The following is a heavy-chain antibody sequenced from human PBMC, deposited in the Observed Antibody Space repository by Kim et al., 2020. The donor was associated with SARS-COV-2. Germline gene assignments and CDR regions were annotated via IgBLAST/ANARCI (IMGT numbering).Heavy chain of an antibody. V-gene: IGHV2-5*02. CDR3: AHSFRRSHYSSSWYGGGDWFDP. CDR2: IYWDDDK. D-gene: IGHD6-13*01. CDR1: GFSLSTSGVG. Sequence: SGPTLVNPTQTLTLTCTFSGFSLSTSGVGVGWIRQPPGKALEWLALIYWDDDKRYSPSLKSRLTITKDTSKNQVVLTMTNMDPVDTATYYCAHSFRRSHYSSSWYGGGDWFDPWGQGTLVTVSS. J-gene: IGHJ5*02.